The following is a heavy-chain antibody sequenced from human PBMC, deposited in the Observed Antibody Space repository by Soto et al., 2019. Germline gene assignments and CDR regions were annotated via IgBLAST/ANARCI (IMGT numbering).Heavy chain of an antibody. V-gene: IGHV3-66*01. CDR3: ARSRTGTTYGGMDV. Sequence: EVQLVESGGDLVQPGGSLRLSCAASGFAVSSNYMTWVRQAPGKGLEWVSVIHSGGDTHYADYVRGRFTISRDNSKNTLYLQMNSLRAEDTAVYYCARSRTGTTYGGMDVW. CDR1: GFAVSSNY. J-gene: IGHJ6*01. D-gene: IGHD1-7*01. CDR2: IHSGGDT.